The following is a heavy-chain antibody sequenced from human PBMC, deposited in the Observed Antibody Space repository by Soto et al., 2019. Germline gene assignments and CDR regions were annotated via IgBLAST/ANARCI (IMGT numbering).Heavy chain of an antibody. V-gene: IGHV3-23*01. J-gene: IGHJ4*02. CDR2: ISGSGGST. Sequence: GGSLRLSCASGFTFSDYNMSWVRQAPGKGLEWVSAISGSGGSTYYADSVKGRFTISRDNSKNTLYLQMNSLRAEDTAVYYCAEAPIVVVTAIGLGFDYWGQGTLVTVSS. CDR3: AEAPIVVVTAIGLGFDY. D-gene: IGHD2-21*02. CDR1: GFTFSDYN.